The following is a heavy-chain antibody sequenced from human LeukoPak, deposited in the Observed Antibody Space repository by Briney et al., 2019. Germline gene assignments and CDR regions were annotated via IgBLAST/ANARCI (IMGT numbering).Heavy chain of an antibody. J-gene: IGHJ5*02. Sequence: QPGRSLRLSCAASGFTFSSYAMHWVRQAPGKGLEWVAVISYDGSNKYYADSVKGRFTISRDNSKNTLYLQMNSLRAEDTAVYYCAREFGDYGDYSIWFDPWGQGTLVTVSS. V-gene: IGHV3-30*14. CDR3: AREFGDYGDYSIWFDP. CDR1: GFTFSSYA. D-gene: IGHD4-17*01. CDR2: ISYDGSNK.